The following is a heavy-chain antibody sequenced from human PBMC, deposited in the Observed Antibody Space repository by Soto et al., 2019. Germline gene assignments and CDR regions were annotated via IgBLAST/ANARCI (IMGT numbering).Heavy chain of an antibody. D-gene: IGHD3-22*01. V-gene: IGHV3-7*04. Sequence: EVQLVESGGGLVQPGGSLRLSCVASGLTLRRDWMSWVRQAPGKGLEWVANIKEDGGKTYYVDSVKGRFTISRDNAKNSVYLQMNSLRVEDTAVYDCSRDYYGPGPDWGQGTLVIVSS. CDR1: GLTLRRDW. CDR2: IKEDGGKT. CDR3: SRDYYGPGPD. J-gene: IGHJ4*02.